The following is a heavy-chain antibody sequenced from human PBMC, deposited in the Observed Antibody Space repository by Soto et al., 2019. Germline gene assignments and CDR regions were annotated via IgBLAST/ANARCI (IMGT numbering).Heavy chain of an antibody. D-gene: IGHD3-10*01. CDR2: IYYSGST. V-gene: IGHV4-31*03. J-gene: IGHJ5*02. Sequence: PSETLSLTCTVSGGTISSGGYYWSWIRQHPGKGLEWIGYIYYSGSTYYNPSLESRVNISLDTSKNHFSLKLSSVTAADTAVYYCARSYGSGNYYGVPSNWFDPWGQGTLVTVSS. CDR3: ARSYGSGNYYGVPSNWFDP. CDR1: GGTISSGGYY.